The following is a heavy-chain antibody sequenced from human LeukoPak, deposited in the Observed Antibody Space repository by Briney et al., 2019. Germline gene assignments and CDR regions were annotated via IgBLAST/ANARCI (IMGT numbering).Heavy chain of an antibody. CDR3: AREGTTLWYGMDV. D-gene: IGHD1-1*01. CDR1: GLIVSSNC. V-gene: IGHV3-66*01. Sequence: GGSLRLSCAASGLIVSSNCMSWVRQAPGKGLEWVSVIYSDAGTYYADSVKGRFTISRDNSKNTLYLQMDSLRAEDTAVYYCAREGTTLWYGMDVWGQGTTVIVSS. J-gene: IGHJ6*02. CDR2: IYSDAGT.